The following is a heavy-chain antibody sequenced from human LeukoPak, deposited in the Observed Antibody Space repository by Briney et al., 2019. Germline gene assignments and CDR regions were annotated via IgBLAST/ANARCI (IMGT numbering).Heavy chain of an antibody. J-gene: IGHJ4*02. D-gene: IGHD3-10*01. CDR3: ARDYYSYYGSGSYAYYFDY. V-gene: IGHV1-69*04. Sequence: VASVKVSCKASGGTFSSYAISWVRQAPGQGLEWMGRIIPILGIANYAQKFQGRVTITADKSTSTAYMELSSLRSEDTAVYYCARDYYSYYGSGSYAYYFDYWGQGTLVTVSS. CDR2: IIPILGIA. CDR1: GGTFSSYA.